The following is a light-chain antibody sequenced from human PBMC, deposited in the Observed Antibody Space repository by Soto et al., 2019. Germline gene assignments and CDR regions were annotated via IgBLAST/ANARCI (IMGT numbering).Light chain of an antibody. Sequence: QSALTQPASVSGSPGQSITISCTGTSSDVGSYNLVSWYQQHPGKAPKLMIYEVSKRPSGVSNRFSGSKSGNTASLTISGHQAEDEADYYCCSYAGSSTHEVFGGGTQLTVL. CDR3: CSYAGSSTHEV. CDR2: EVS. V-gene: IGLV2-23*02. J-gene: IGLJ2*01. CDR1: SSDVGSYNL.